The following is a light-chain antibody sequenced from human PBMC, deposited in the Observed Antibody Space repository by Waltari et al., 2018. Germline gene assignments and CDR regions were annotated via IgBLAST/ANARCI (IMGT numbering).Light chain of an antibody. V-gene: IGLV2-23*02. CDR3: CSYAGSSTFVV. CDR2: EVS. J-gene: IGLJ2*01. CDR1: SSDVGSYNL. Sequence: QSALTQSASVSGSPGQSITISCTGTSSDVGSYNLVSWYQQHPGKAPKLMIYEVSKRPSGFSNRFSGSKSGNTASLTISGLQAEDEADYYCCSYAGSSTFVVFGGGTKLTVL.